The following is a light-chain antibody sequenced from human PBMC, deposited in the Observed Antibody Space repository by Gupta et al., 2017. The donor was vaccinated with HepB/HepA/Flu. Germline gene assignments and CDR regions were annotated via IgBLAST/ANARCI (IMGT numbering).Light chain of an antibody. Sequence: QCALTHCVPVSGSSGLAITISCTGTSSDVGGYNYVSWYQQHPGKAPKLMIYDVSNRPAGVSNRFSGSKSGNTASLTISGLQAEDEADYYCSSYTTINTEVFGAGTKLTVL. CDR2: DVS. CDR3: SSYTTINTEV. CDR1: SSDVGGYNY. V-gene: IGLV2-14*03. J-gene: IGLJ2*01.